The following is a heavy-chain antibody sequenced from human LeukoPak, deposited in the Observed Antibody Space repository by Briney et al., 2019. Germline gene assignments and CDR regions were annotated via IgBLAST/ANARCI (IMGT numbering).Heavy chain of an antibody. J-gene: IGHJ3*02. V-gene: IGHV3-74*01. D-gene: IGHD4/OR15-4a*01. Sequence: GGSLRLSCAASGITFSYYWMHWVRQAPGKGLVWVSRIDADGSSATYADSVKGRFTISRDNSKNTLYLQMSSLRAEDTAVYYCVKESGFMVAPNSAFDIWGQETMVTVSS. CDR2: IDADGSSA. CDR1: GITFSYYW. CDR3: VKESGFMVAPNSAFDI.